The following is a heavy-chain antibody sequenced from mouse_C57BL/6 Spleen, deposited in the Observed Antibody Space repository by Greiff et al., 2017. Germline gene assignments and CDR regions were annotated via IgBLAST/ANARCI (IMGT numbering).Heavy chain of an antibody. V-gene: IGHV1-53*01. CDR2: INPSNGGT. J-gene: IGHJ2*01. CDR3: ARGVTTVVADFDY. Sequence: QVQLKQPGTELVKPGASVKLSCKASGYTFTSYWMHWVKQRPGQGLEWIGNINPSNGGTNYNEKFKSKATLTVDKSSSTAYMQLSSLTSEDSAVYYCARGVTTVVADFDYWGQGTTLTVSS. D-gene: IGHD1-1*01. CDR1: GYTFTSYW.